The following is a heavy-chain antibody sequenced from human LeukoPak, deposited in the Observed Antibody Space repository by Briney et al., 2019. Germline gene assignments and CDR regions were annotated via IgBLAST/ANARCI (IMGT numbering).Heavy chain of an antibody. CDR2: ISSSSSYI. V-gene: IGHV3-21*01. CDR1: GFTFSSYS. Sequence: GSLRLSCAASGFTFSSYSMNWVRQAPGKGLEWVSSISSSSSYIYYADSVKGRFTISRDNAKNSLYLQMNSLRAEDTAVYYCARDIHDYVWGSYRYYFDYWGQGTLVTVSS. J-gene: IGHJ4*02. CDR3: ARDIHDYVWGSYRYYFDY. D-gene: IGHD3-16*02.